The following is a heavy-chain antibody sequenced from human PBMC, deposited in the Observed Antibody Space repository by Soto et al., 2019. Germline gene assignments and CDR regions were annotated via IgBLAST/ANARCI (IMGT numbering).Heavy chain of an antibody. D-gene: IGHD1-26*01. Sequence: EVQLVESGGGLVQPGGWLRLSCTASGFTFSDHYMDWVRQVPGKGLEWVGRIRKRSNGYTTEYAASGRGRITISRDDSKNSMLLQMNSLKTEDAAIYFCAKISATSYFDFWGQGTLVTVSS. V-gene: IGHV3-72*01. CDR1: GFTFSDHY. CDR2: IRKRSNGYTT. CDR3: AKISATSYFDF. J-gene: IGHJ4*02.